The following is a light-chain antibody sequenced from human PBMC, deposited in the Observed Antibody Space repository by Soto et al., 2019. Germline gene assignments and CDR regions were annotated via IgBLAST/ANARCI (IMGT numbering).Light chain of an antibody. CDR3: QQYGSSHTWT. CDR2: GAS. V-gene: IGKV3-20*01. Sequence: EIVLTQSPGTLSLSPGEKATLSCRASQSVSSSYLAWYQQKPGQAPRLLIYGASTRATGIPDRFSGSGSGTDFTLTISRLEPEDSAVYYCQQYGSSHTWTFGHGTQVDIK. CDR1: QSVSSSY. J-gene: IGKJ1*01.